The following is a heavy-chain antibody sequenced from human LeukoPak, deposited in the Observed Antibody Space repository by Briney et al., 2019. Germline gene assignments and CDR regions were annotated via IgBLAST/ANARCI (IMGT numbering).Heavy chain of an antibody. V-gene: IGHV1-24*01. CDR2: FDPEDGET. J-gene: IGHJ5*02. Sequence: GASVKVSCKVSGYTLTELSMHWVRQAPGKGLEWMGGFDPEDGETIYAQKFQSRVTMTEDTSTDTAYMELSSLRSEDTAVYYCATVKYSSSSDGYNWFDPWGQGTLVTVSS. CDR1: GYTLTELS. CDR3: ATVKYSSSSDGYNWFDP. D-gene: IGHD6-6*01.